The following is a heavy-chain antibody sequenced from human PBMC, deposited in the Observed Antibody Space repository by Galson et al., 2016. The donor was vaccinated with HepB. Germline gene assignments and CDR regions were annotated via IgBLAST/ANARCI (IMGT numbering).Heavy chain of an antibody. Sequence: SLRLSCAASGFSFSSFAMGWVRQAPGKGLEWVSLIYTSGDTNHADSVKGRFTISRHISENTLYLQMDSLRAEDTAIYYCARGPNLDSWGQGTPVTVSS. J-gene: IGHJ4*02. CDR1: GFSFSSFA. V-gene: IGHV3-23*05. CDR2: IYTSGDT. CDR3: ARGPNLDS. D-gene: IGHD2-8*01.